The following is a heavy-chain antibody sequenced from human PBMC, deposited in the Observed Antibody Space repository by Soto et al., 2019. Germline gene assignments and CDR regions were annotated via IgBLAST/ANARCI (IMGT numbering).Heavy chain of an antibody. V-gene: IGHV3-11*01. CDR3: ARDKHSSTSGTSFDY. D-gene: IGHD6-19*01. CDR1: GFTFSDYY. J-gene: IGHJ4*02. CDR2: ISSSGSTI. Sequence: PGGSLRLSCAASGFTFSDYYMSWIRQAPGKGLEWVSYISSSGSTIYYADSVKGRFTISRDNAKKSLYLQMNSLRAEDTAVYYCARDKHSSTSGTSFDYWGQGTLVTVSS.